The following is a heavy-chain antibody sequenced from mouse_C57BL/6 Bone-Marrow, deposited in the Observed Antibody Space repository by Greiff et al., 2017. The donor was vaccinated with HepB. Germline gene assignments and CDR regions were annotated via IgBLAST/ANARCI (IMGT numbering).Heavy chain of an antibody. J-gene: IGHJ3*01. CDR2: ISSGSSTI. CDR1: GFTFSDYG. V-gene: IGHV5-17*01. CDR3: ARPHYDYDWFAY. Sequence: VQLKESGGGLVKPGGSLKLSCAASGFTFSDYGMHWVRQAPEKGLEWVAYISSGSSTIYYADTVKGRFTISRDNAKNTLFLQMTSLRSEDTAMYYCARPHYDYDWFAYWGQGTLVTVSA. D-gene: IGHD2-4*01.